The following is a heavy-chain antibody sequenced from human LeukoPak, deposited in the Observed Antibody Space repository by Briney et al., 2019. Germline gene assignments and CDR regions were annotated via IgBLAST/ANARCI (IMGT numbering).Heavy chain of an antibody. J-gene: IGHJ4*02. D-gene: IGHD3-10*01. CDR1: GFTFDDYA. CDR3: ARARSGLSSFDY. CDR2: ISWNSGTI. Sequence: GRSLRLSCAASGFTFDDYAMHWVRQAPGKGLEWVSGISWNSGTIGYADSVKGRFTISRDNAKNSLYLQMNSLRAEDTAVYYCARARSGLSSFDYWGQGTLVTVSS. V-gene: IGHV3-9*01.